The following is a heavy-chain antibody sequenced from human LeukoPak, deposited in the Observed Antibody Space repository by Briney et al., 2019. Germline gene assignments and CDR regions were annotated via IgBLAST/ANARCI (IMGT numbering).Heavy chain of an antibody. CDR3: ARVSTTTVSRSAFDI. Sequence: SETLSVTCSVSGGSISSYYWSWGRQPPGKGLEGIGDIYYSGTTNYNPSLKSRVPISVDTSKNQFSLKLSSVTAADTAVYYCARVSTTTVSRSAFDIWGQGTMVTVSS. CDR2: IYYSGTT. D-gene: IGHD4-17*01. V-gene: IGHV4-59*01. CDR1: GGSISSYY. J-gene: IGHJ3*02.